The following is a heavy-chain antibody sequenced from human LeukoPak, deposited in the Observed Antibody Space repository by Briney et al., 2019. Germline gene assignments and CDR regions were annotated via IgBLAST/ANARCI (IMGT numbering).Heavy chain of an antibody. Sequence: PGGSLRLSCAASGFTFSSYSMNWVRQAPGKGLEWVSSISSSSSYIYYADSVKGRFTISRDNAKNSLYLQMNSLRAEDTAVYYCARDPWQAVASGAFDIWGQGTMVTVSS. V-gene: IGHV3-21*01. CDR3: ARDPWQAVASGAFDI. D-gene: IGHD6-19*01. CDR1: GFTFSSYS. CDR2: ISSSSSYI. J-gene: IGHJ3*02.